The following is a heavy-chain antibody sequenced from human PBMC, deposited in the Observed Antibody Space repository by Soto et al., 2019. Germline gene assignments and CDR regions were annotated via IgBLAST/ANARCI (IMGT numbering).Heavy chain of an antibody. CDR2: ISWDGGST. D-gene: IGHD6-6*01. CDR1: GFTFDDYT. J-gene: IGHJ6*02. CDR3: AKGIAARGHGGYYYYYYGMDV. Sequence: GGSLRLSCAASGFTFDDYTMHWVRQAPGKGLEWVSLISWDGGSTYYADSVKGRFTISRDNSKNSLYLQMNSLRTEDTALYYCAKGIAARGHGGYYYYYYGMDVWGQGTTVTVSS. V-gene: IGHV3-43*01.